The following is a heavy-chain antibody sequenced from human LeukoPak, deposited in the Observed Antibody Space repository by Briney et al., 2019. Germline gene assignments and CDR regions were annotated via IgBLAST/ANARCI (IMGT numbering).Heavy chain of an antibody. CDR2: INSDGSST. CDR3: ARDTSSGWYFDY. D-gene: IGHD6-19*01. J-gene: IGHJ4*02. V-gene: IGHV3-74*01. Sequence: GGSLRLSCAASGFTFSSYWMHWVRQAPGKGRVWVSRINSDGSSTSYADSVKGRFTISRDNAKNTLYLQMNSLRAEDTAVYYCARDTSSGWYFDYWGQGTLVTVSS. CDR1: GFTFSSYW.